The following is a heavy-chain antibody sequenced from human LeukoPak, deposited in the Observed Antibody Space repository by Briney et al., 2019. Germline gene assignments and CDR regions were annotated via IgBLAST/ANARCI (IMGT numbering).Heavy chain of an antibody. J-gene: IGHJ4*02. D-gene: IGHD2-2*01. CDR2: IYYSGST. CDR1: GGSISSYY. V-gene: IGHV4-59*12. Sequence: SETLSLTCTVSGGSISSYYWSWIRQPPGKGLEWIGYIYYSGSTNYNPSLKSRVTISVDTSKNQFSLKLSSVTAADTAVYYCARREYPIFDYWGQGTLVTVSS. CDR3: ARREYPIFDY.